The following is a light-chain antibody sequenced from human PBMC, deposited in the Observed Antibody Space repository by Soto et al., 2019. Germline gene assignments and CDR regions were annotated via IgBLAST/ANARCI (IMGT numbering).Light chain of an antibody. J-gene: IGLJ3*02. V-gene: IGLV1-47*01. CDR2: RNN. CDR1: SSNIGNNY. CDR3: LAWDDSLSAWV. Sequence: QSVLTQPPSASGTPGQRVTISCSGGSSNIGNNYVYWYRYLQGTAPKLLIYRNNQRPSGVPDRFSGSKSGTSAALAISGLRSEDEADFYCLAWDDSLSAWVFGGGTKLTVL.